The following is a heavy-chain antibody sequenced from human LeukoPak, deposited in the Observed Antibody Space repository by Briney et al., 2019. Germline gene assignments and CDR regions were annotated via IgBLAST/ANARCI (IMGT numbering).Heavy chain of an antibody. CDR2: ISDDGRDI. V-gene: IGHV3-30*04. CDR3: ARVGRVSIYPSYMDV. D-gene: IGHD6-6*01. CDR1: GFTFSTFP. Sequence: GTSLRLSCEASGFTFSTFPMHWVRQTPDKGLEWVAVISDDGRDIYYADSVKGRFTISRDNSKNTLYLHMNSLSPGDTAVVYCARVGRVSIYPSYMDVWGKGTTVTVSS. J-gene: IGHJ6*03.